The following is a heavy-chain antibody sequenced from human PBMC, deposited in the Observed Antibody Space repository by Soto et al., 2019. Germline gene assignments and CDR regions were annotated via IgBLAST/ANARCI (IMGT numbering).Heavy chain of an antibody. CDR3: ARGGHDYVWGGYRYTRFDY. J-gene: IGHJ4*02. V-gene: IGHV4-34*01. CDR1: GGSFSGYY. CDR2: INHSGST. D-gene: IGHD3-16*02. Sequence: SETLSLTCAVYGGSFSGYYWSWIRQPPGKGLEWIGEINHSGSTNYNPSLKSRVTISVDTSKNQFSLKLSSVTAADTAVYYCARGGHDYVWGGYRYTRFDYWGQGTLVTVSS.